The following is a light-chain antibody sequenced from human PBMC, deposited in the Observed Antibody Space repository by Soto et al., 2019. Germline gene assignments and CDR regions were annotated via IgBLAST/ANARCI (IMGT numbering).Light chain of an antibody. J-gene: IGLJ1*01. V-gene: IGLV2-14*01. CDR1: SSDVGYYNY. CDR3: SSYTSSSTTYV. Sequence: QSALTQPASVSGSPGLSITISCTGTSSDVGYYNYVSCYQQHPGKAPKLMIYDVSNRPSGVSNRFSGSKSGNTASLTISGLQAEDEADYYCSSYTSSSTTYVFGNGTKVTVL. CDR2: DVS.